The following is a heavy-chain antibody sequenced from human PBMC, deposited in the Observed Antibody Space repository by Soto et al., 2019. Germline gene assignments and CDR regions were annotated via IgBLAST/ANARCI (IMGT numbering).Heavy chain of an antibody. D-gene: IGHD4-17*01. V-gene: IGHV4-31*03. Sequence: QVQLQESGPGLVKPSQTLSLTCTVSGGSISSGGYYWSWIRQHPGKGLEWIGYIYYSASTYYNPSLKSRVTISVDTSKNQFSLKLSSVTAADTDVYYCARDHYGDYSYYFDYWGQGTLVTVSS. CDR2: IYYSAST. CDR3: ARDHYGDYSYYFDY. J-gene: IGHJ4*02. CDR1: GGSISSGGYY.